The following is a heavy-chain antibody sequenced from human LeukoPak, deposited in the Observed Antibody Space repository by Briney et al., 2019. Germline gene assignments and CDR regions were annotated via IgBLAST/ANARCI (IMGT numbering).Heavy chain of an antibody. Sequence: PGGSLRLSCAASGFTFSSYNMNWVRQAPGKGLEWVSSLSGSGGSTYYADSVKGRFTISRDNSKNTLYLQMNSLRAEDTAVYYCARVTSNYYYYMDVWGKGTTVTISS. J-gene: IGHJ6*03. D-gene: IGHD2-2*01. CDR2: LSGSGGST. CDR1: GFTFSSYN. V-gene: IGHV3-23*01. CDR3: ARVTSNYYYYMDV.